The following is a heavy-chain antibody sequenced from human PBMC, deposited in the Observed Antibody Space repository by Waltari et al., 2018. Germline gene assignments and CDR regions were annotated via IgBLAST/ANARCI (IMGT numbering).Heavy chain of an antibody. CDR1: GYTFTAYY. V-gene: IGHV1-2*02. Sequence: QVQLVQSGAEVKKPGASMRVSCEASGYTFTAYYMHWARKAPGQGLEWMGWINPNSGGTIYAQNFQGRVTMTRDTSISTAYMELSGLRSDDTALYYCTRGGGTYNVDYWGQGTLVTVSS. J-gene: IGHJ4*02. D-gene: IGHD1-20*01. CDR2: INPNSGGT. CDR3: TRGGGTYNVDY.